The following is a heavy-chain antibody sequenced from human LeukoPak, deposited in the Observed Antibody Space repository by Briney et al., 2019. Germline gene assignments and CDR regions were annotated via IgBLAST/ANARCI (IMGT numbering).Heavy chain of an antibody. J-gene: IGHJ4*02. Sequence: GGSLRLSCAASGFTFDDYTMHWVRQAPGKGLEWVSLISWDGGSTYYADSVKGRFTISRDNSKNSLYLQMNSLRTEDTALYYCAKAHRSMVRGVNYFDYWGQGTLVTVSS. D-gene: IGHD3-10*01. CDR1: GFTFDDYT. CDR2: ISWDGGST. CDR3: AKAHRSMVRGVNYFDY. V-gene: IGHV3-43*01.